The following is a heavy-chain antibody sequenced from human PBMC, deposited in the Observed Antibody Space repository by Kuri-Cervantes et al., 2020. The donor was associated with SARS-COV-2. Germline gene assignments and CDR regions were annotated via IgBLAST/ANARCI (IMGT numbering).Heavy chain of an antibody. CDR3: ARRDYDFWSGSFRFDP. Sequence: SETLSLTCTVSGGSISSHYWSWIRQPPGKGLEWIAYINHGGSTFYNPSLKSRVTMSVDTSRNQFSLRLSSVTAADTAVYYCARRDYDFWSGSFRFDPWGQGTLVTVSS. J-gene: IGHJ5*02. CDR1: GGSISSHY. CDR2: INHGGST. D-gene: IGHD3-3*01. V-gene: IGHV4-59*04.